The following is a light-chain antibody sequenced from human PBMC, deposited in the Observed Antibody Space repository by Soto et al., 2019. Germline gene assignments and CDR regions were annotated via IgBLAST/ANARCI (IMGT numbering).Light chain of an antibody. CDR1: QSITDY. Sequence: DIPMTQSPSSLSASVGDRVTITCRTSQSITDYLNWYQQKPGKAPKFLIYAASSLQSGVPSRFSGSGSGTDFTLTISSLQPEDSATYYCHQSYSSPRTFGQGTKVEIK. V-gene: IGKV1-39*01. CDR3: HQSYSSPRT. J-gene: IGKJ1*01. CDR2: AAS.